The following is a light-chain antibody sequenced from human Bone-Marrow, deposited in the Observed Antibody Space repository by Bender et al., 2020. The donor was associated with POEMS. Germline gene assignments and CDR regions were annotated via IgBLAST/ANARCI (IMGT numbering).Light chain of an antibody. Sequence: QSALTHPPSASGSPGQSVTISCTGTSSDVGTYNYVSWYQQHPGKAPKLMIFDVSDRPSEISPRFSGSKSGNTASLTISGLQAEDEADYYCCSYAGDKTYVFGTGTQVAVL. CDR1: SSDVGTYNY. CDR3: CSYAGDKTYV. V-gene: IGLV2-8*01. CDR2: DVS. J-gene: IGLJ1*01.